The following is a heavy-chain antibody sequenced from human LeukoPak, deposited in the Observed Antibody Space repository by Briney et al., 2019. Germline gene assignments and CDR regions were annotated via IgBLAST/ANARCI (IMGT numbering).Heavy chain of an antibody. CDR1: GFTFSSYG. V-gene: IGHV3-33*01. Sequence: GGSLRLSCAASGFTFSSYGMHWVRQAPGKGLEWVAVIWYDGSNKYCADSVKGRFTISRDNSKNTLYLQMNSLRAEDTAVYYCASLAVTTAFDIWGQGTMVTVSS. CDR3: ASLAVTTAFDI. D-gene: IGHD2-21*02. J-gene: IGHJ3*02. CDR2: IWYDGSNK.